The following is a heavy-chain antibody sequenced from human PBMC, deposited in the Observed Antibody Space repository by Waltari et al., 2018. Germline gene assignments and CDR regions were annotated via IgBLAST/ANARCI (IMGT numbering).Heavy chain of an antibody. V-gene: IGHV3-23*01. CDR3: AKGLGDRYFDL. CDR1: GFSVSSYA. J-gene: IGHJ2*01. Sequence: EMQLLESGGGLARPRGSLRLSCAASGFSVSSYAMSWVRQAPGKGLEWVSSKSGGSGITSYAASVKGRFTIARDNSKNTLYLQMNSLRDEDAALYYCAKGLGDRYFDLWGRGTLITVSP. D-gene: IGHD3-10*01. CDR2: KSGGSGIT.